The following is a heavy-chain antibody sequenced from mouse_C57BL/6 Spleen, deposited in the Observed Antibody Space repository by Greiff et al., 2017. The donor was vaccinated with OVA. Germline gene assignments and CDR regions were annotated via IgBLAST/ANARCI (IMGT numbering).Heavy chain of an antibody. Sequence: QVQLQQPGAELVKPGASVKLSCKASGYTFTSYWMHWVKQRPGQGLEWIGMIHPNSGSTNYNEKFKSKATLTVDKSSSTAYMQLSSLTSEDSAVYYCGREADYSNCPPFDYWGQGTTLTVSS. CDR2: IHPNSGST. CDR1: GYTFTSYW. J-gene: IGHJ2*01. V-gene: IGHV1-64*01. D-gene: IGHD2-5*01. CDR3: GREADYSNCPPFDY.